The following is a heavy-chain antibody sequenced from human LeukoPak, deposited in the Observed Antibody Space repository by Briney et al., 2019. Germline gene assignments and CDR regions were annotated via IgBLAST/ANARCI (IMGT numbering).Heavy chain of an antibody. Sequence: GGTLRLSCAASGFTFSSYGLHWVRQAPGKGLEWVAVISYDGSNKYYADSVKGRFTISRDNSKNTLYLQMNSLRAEDTAVYYCARDRYSGSYFIDYWGQGTLVTVSS. D-gene: IGHD1-26*01. V-gene: IGHV3-30*03. CDR2: ISYDGSNK. CDR3: ARDRYSGSYFIDY. J-gene: IGHJ4*02. CDR1: GFTFSSYG.